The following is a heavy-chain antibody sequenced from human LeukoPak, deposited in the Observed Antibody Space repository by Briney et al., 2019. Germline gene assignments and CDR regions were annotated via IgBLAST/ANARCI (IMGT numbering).Heavy chain of an antibody. V-gene: IGHV4-31*03. D-gene: IGHD3-9*01. CDR3: ARFYYYDILTGYYGGDYFDY. CDR2: IYYSGST. CDR1: GGSISSGGYY. J-gene: IGHJ4*02. Sequence: PSQTLSLTCTVSGGSISSGGYYWSWIRQHPGKVLEWIGYIYYSGSTYYNPSLKSRVTISVDTSKNQFSLKLSSVTAADTAVYYCARFYYYDILTGYYGGDYFDYWGQGTLVTVSS.